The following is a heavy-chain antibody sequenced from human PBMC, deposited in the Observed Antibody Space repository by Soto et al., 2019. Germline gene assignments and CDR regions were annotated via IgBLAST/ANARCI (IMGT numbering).Heavy chain of an antibody. D-gene: IGHD2-15*01. J-gene: IGHJ5*02. CDR1: GGSFRGFY. Sequence: SETLSLTCAVSGGSFRGFYWTWIRQSPGKGLEWLGDINHVGITNYNPSLKSRVSIPVDTSKSQFSLKLSSVTAADTAVYYCASKMWYDNNWSVNWGQGTLVTVSS. V-gene: IGHV4-34*01. CDR2: INHVGIT. CDR3: ASKMWYDNNWSVN.